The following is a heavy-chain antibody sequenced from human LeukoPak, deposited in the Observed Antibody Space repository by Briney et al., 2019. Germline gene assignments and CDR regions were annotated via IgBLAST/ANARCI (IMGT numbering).Heavy chain of an antibody. D-gene: IGHD2-2*01. CDR3: ARAHYDIVVVPAAYGMDV. J-gene: IGHJ6*02. V-gene: IGHV1-69*04. Sequence: SVKVSCKASGGTFSSYAISWVRQAPGQGLEWMGRIIPIFGIANHAQKFQGRVTITADKSTSTAYMELSSLRSEDTAVYYCARAHYDIVVVPAAYGMDVWGQGTTVTVSS. CDR1: GGTFSSYA. CDR2: IIPIFGIA.